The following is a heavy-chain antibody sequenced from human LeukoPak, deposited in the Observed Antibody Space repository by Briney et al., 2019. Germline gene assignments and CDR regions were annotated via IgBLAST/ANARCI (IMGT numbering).Heavy chain of an antibody. CDR2: ISSSSSYI. Sequence: PGGSLRLSCAASGFTFGSYEMNWVRQAPGKGLEWVSSISSSSSYIYYADSVKGRFTISRDNTKNSLYLQMNSLRAEDTAVYYCARDRGEWLALDYWGQGTLVTVSS. V-gene: IGHV3-21*01. CDR1: GFTFGSYE. CDR3: ARDRGEWLALDY. D-gene: IGHD6-19*01. J-gene: IGHJ4*02.